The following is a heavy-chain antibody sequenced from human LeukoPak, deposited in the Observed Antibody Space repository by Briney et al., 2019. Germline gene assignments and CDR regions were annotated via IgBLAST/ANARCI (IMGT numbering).Heavy chain of an antibody. CDR1: GDSISGSSYY. CDR2: IYYSGST. V-gene: IGHV4-39*01. Sequence: SETLSLTCNVSGDSISGSSYYWGWIRQPPGKRLEWIGSIYYSGSTYRNPSLQSRVTISVDTSKNQFSLKLNSVTAADTAVYYCARPGPNSGWSFGYFDYWGQGTLVTVSS. J-gene: IGHJ4*02. CDR3: ARPGPNSGWSFGYFDY. D-gene: IGHD6-19*01.